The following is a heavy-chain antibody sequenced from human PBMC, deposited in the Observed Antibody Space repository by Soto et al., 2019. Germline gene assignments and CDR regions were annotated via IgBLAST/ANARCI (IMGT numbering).Heavy chain of an antibody. V-gene: IGHV1-69*06. CDR1: GGTFSSYA. Sequence: ASVKVSCEASGGTFSSYAISWVRQAPGQGLEWMGGIIPIFGTANYAQKFQGRVTITADKSTSTAYMELSSLRSEDTAVYYCARGGTRAAAGSFDYWGQGTLVTVSS. D-gene: IGHD6-13*01. J-gene: IGHJ4*02. CDR2: IIPIFGTA. CDR3: ARGGTRAAAGSFDY.